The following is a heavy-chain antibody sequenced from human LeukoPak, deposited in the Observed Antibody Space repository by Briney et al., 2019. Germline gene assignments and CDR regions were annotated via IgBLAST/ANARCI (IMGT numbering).Heavy chain of an antibody. J-gene: IGHJ5*02. V-gene: IGHV3-15*01. CDR2: IKSNPDGGTT. CDR1: GFTFSTTW. CDR3: TTIRYGDYPGS. Sequence: GGSLRLSCAASGFTFSTTWMSWVRHAPGKGLEWIGRIKSNPDGGTTESAAPVKGRFTISRDDSKNTLYLQMNSLKPEDTGVYYCTTIRYGDYPGSWGQGTLVTGSS. D-gene: IGHD4-17*01.